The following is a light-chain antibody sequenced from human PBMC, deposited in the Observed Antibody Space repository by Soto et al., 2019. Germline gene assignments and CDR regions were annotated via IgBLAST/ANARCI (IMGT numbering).Light chain of an antibody. CDR1: QSVTDF. Sequence: EIVLTQSPATLSLSPGERATLSCRASQSVTDFLAWYQQKPGQAPRLLIYDASNRATGVPARFSGSGSGTDFTLTISCLEPEDSAVYYCQQRSGWPPLTFGGGTKVDIK. CDR2: DAS. CDR3: QQRSGWPPLT. V-gene: IGKV3-11*01. J-gene: IGKJ4*01.